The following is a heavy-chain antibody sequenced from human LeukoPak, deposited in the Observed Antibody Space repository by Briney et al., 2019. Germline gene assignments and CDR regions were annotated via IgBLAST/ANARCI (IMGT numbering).Heavy chain of an antibody. D-gene: IGHD1-26*01. J-gene: IGHJ6*03. CDR3: ARERESNYYYYMDV. Sequence: GGSLRLSCAASGFTFSSYWMSWVRQAPGKGLEWVSGINWNGGSTGYADSVKGRFTISRDNAKNSLYLQMNSLRAEDTALYYCARERESNYYYYMDVWGKGTTVTVSS. CDR1: GFTFSSYW. CDR2: INWNGGST. V-gene: IGHV3-20*04.